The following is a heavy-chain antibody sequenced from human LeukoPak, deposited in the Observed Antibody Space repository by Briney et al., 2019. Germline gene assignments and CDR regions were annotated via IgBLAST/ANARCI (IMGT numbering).Heavy chain of an antibody. CDR2: ISYDGSNK. CDR3: ARDYSIVVVPAAGGIDY. D-gene: IGHD2-2*01. J-gene: IGHJ4*02. V-gene: IGHV3-30-3*01. CDR1: GFTFSSYA. Sequence: GGSLRLSCAASGFTFSSYAVHWVRQAPGKGLQWVAVISYDGSNKYSADSVKGRLTISRDNSKNTLYLQMNSLRAEDTAVYYCARDYSIVVVPAAGGIDYWGQGTLVTVSS.